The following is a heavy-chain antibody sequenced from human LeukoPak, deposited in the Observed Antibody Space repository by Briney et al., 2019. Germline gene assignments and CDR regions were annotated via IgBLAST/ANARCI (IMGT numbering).Heavy chain of an antibody. J-gene: IGHJ6*03. D-gene: IGHD3-10*01. CDR2: MNPNSGNT. V-gene: IGHV1-8*01. CDR1: GCTFTSYD. CDR3: ARATKTMVRGVIITYSYYYMDV. Sequence: ASVKVSCKASGCTFTSYDINWVRQATGQRLEWMGWMNPNSGNTGYAQKFQGRVTMTRNTSISTAYMELRSLRSEDTAVYYCARATKTMVRGVIITYSYYYMDVWGKGTTVTISS.